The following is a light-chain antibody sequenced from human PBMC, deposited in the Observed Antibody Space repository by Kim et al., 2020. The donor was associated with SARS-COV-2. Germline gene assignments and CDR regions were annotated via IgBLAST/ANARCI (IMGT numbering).Light chain of an antibody. CDR2: SND. J-gene: IGLJ1*01. Sequence: RQTATLTCTGNNNNVGYQGATWLQQHQGHPPKVLSYSNDNRPSGISERFSASRSGNTASLTITGLQPEDEADYYCSAWDSSLSALVFGSGTKVTVL. CDR3: SAWDSSLSALV. V-gene: IGLV10-54*01. CDR1: NNNVGYQG.